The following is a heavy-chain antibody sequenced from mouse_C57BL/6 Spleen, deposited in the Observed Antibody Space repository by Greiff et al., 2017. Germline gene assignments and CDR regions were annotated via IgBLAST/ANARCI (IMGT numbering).Heavy chain of an antibody. Sequence: DVMLVESGGGLVKPGGSLKLSCAASGFTFSSYAMSWVRQTPEKRLEWVATISDGGSYTYYPDNVKGRFTISRDNAKNNLYLQMSHLKSENTAMYYCARDKLRYFDVWGTGTTVTVSS. D-gene: IGHD1-1*01. CDR1: GFTFSSYA. J-gene: IGHJ1*03. CDR2: ISDGGSYT. CDR3: ARDKLRYFDV. V-gene: IGHV5-4*01.